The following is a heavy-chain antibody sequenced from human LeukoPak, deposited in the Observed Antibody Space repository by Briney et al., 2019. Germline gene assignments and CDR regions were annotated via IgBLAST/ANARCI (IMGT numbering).Heavy chain of an antibody. CDR1: VYTFHNYA. CDR3: ARGGPNRSGWILDY. CDR2: FNSDTGNT. D-gene: IGHD6-19*01. J-gene: IGHJ4*02. Sequence: SVKVSRKASVYTFHNYAIHWVRQAPRQRLEWMGWFNSDTGNTEYSQKFQGRVIITRYTTASKAYMELSSLSPEDTAVLFCARGGPNRSGWILDYWGQGTLVTVSS. V-gene: IGHV1-3*01.